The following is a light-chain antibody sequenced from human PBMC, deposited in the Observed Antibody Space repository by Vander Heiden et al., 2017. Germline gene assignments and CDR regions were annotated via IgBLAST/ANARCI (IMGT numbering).Light chain of an antibody. CDR3: MQALQTPWT. CDR1: QSLLHSNGYNY. V-gene: IGKV2-28*01. Sequence: EIVMTQSPLSLPVTPGEPASISCRSSQSLLHSNGYNYLDWYLQKPGQSPQLLIYLGSSRASGVPDRFSGSGSGTDFTLKIGRVEAEDVGVYYCMQALQTPWTFGQGTKVDIK. J-gene: IGKJ1*01. CDR2: LGS.